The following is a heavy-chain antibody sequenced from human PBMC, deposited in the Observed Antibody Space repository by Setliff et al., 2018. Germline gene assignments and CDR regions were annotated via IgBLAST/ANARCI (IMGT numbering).Heavy chain of an antibody. CDR1: GDSISSGDYF. D-gene: IGHD1-26*01. Sequence: KTSETLSLTCTVSGDSISSGDYFWSWIRQPPGKGLEWIAYIYHSGSAYYNPSLKSRVTMSVDTSKNQFSLHLTSVTAADTAVYYCAREVGTSTSSDAFDVWGQGVMVTVSS. J-gene: IGHJ3*01. V-gene: IGHV4-30-4*08. CDR3: AREVGTSTSSDAFDV. CDR2: IYHSGSA.